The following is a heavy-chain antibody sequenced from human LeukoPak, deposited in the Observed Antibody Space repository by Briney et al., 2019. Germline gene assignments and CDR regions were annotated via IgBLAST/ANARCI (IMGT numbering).Heavy chain of an antibody. Sequence: GGSLRLSCAASGFTFSSYAMSWVRQAPGKGLEWVARLVYDARSDYANSVKGRFSISRDDSKNTLFLDMSNLRVEDTALYYCARDLSAAFDFWGQGVLVTVSS. V-gene: IGHV3-33*08. J-gene: IGHJ4*02. CDR3: ARDLSAAFDF. CDR2: LVYDARS. D-gene: IGHD6-19*01. CDR1: GFTFSSYA.